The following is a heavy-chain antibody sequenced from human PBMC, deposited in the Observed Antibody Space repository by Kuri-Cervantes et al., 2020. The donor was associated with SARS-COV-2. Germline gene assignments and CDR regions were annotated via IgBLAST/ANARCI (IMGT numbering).Heavy chain of an antibody. Sequence: GESLKISCAASGFTFSGYAMSWVRQAPGKGLEWVSAISGSGGSTYYADSVKGRFTISRDNSKNTLYLQMNSLRAEDTAVYYCAKEGRVPAARYYYYGMDVWGQGTTVTVSS. CDR2: ISGSGGST. CDR3: AKEGRVPAARYYYYGMDV. J-gene: IGHJ6*02. CDR1: GFTFSGYA. D-gene: IGHD2-2*01. V-gene: IGHV3-23*01.